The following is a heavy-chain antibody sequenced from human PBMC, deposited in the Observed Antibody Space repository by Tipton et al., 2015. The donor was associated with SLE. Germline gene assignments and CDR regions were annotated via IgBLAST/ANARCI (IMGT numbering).Heavy chain of an antibody. CDR2: INHSGST. D-gene: IGHD4-17*01. Sequence: LRLSCAASGFTFSTFTMHWVRQAPGKGLEWIGEINHSGSTNYNPSLKSRVTISVDTSKNQFSLKLGSVTAADTAVYYCASQATVTPKWGQGTLVTVSP. CDR1: GFTFSTFT. CDR3: ASQATVTPK. V-gene: IGHV4-34*01. J-gene: IGHJ4*02.